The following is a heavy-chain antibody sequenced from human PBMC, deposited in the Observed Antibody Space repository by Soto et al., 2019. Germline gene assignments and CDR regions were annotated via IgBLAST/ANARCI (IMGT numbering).Heavy chain of an antibody. V-gene: IGHV2-26*01. D-gene: IGHD2-8*01. CDR2: IFSNDEK. Sequence: ESGPTLVNPTETLTLTCTVSGFSLSNARMGVSWIRQPPGKALEWLAHIFSNDEKSYSTSLKSRLTISKDTSKSQVVLTMTNMDPVDTATYYCARTNTAKYGAMRCTNGVCYIAPYYFDYWGQGTLVTVSS. CDR1: GFSLSNARMG. J-gene: IGHJ4*02. CDR3: ARTNTAKYGAMRCTNGVCYIAPYYFDY.